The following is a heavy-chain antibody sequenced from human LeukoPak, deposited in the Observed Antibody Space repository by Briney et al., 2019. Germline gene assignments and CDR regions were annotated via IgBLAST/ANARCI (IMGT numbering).Heavy chain of an antibody. CDR3: ARDWNHDYDYVWGSYRPPGGYFDY. Sequence: SQTLSLTCAISGDSVSSNSAAWNWIRQSPSRGLEWLGRTYYRSKWYNDYAVSVKSRITINPDTSKNQFSLQLNSVTPEDTAVYYCARDWNHDYDYVWGSYRPPGGYFDYWGQGTLVTVSS. D-gene: IGHD3-16*02. CDR2: TYYRSKWYN. CDR1: GDSVSSNSAA. J-gene: IGHJ4*02. V-gene: IGHV6-1*01.